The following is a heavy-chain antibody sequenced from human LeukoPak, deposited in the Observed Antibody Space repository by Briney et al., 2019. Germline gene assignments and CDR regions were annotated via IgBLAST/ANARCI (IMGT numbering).Heavy chain of an antibody. D-gene: IGHD4-17*01. J-gene: IGHJ4*02. Sequence: PSETLSLTCAVSGGSISSSNWWSWVRQPPGKGLEWIGEIYHSGSTNYNPSLKSRVTISVDKSKNQFSLKLSSVTAADTAVYYCARVLYGDYGGTFDYWGQGTLVTVSS. CDR3: ARVLYGDYGGTFDY. CDR2: IYHSGST. CDR1: GGSISSSNW. V-gene: IGHV4-4*02.